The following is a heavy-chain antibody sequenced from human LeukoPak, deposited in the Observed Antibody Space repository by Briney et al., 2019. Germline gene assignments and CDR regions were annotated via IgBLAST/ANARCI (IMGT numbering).Heavy chain of an antibody. CDR2: IIQDGSEE. Sequence: GGSLRLSCAASEFTFSGHQMSWVRQAPGKGPEWVAKIIQDGSEEYYLDSVKGRFVISRDNGKNSLYLEMNSLRVEDTAVYYCARDWRQDNAFDLWGRGTMVTVSS. V-gene: IGHV3-7*01. J-gene: IGHJ3*01. D-gene: IGHD2-15*01. CDR3: ARDWRQDNAFDL. CDR1: EFTFSGHQ.